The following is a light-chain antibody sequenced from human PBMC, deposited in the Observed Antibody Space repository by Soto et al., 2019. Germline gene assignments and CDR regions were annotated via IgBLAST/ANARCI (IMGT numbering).Light chain of an antibody. V-gene: IGLV2-14*03. CDR2: DVN. J-gene: IGLJ3*02. CDR1: SSDIGYYDF. Sequence: QSALTQPASVSGSPGQSITISCTGTSSDIGYYDFVSWYQQHPGKAPKLIIFDVNTRPSGVSYRFSGSKSGNTASLTISGLQADDEADYYCTSYARYSPVVFGGGPKLTVL. CDR3: TSYARYSPVV.